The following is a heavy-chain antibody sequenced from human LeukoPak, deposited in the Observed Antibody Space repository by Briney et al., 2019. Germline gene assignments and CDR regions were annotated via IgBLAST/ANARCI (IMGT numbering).Heavy chain of an antibody. V-gene: IGHV3-21*01. D-gene: IGHD6-19*01. Sequence: GGSLRLSCAASVFTFSSYSMNWVGQAAGKEVAGVSFISSSNSYIYYADSVTGRFNIPRDNAKNTLYLQMNRLRAEHTAVYYCARPCQGGYSSGYDAFDIWGQGTMVTVSS. CDR3: ARPCQGGYSSGYDAFDI. CDR1: VFTFSSYS. J-gene: IGHJ3*02. CDR2: ISSSNSYI.